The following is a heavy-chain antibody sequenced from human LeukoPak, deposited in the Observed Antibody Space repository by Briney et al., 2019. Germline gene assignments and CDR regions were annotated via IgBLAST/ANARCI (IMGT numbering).Heavy chain of an antibody. Sequence: GGSLRLSCAASGLTFSSYAMGWVRQTPGKGLEWVSTITESGDNTHYTESVKGRFTISRDNSKNTLYLQMNSLRAEDTAVYYCAKLYGSGTYYNLFDYWGQGTLVTVSS. CDR2: ITESGDNT. CDR3: AKLYGSGTYYNLFDY. V-gene: IGHV3-23*01. CDR1: GLTFSSYA. D-gene: IGHD3-10*01. J-gene: IGHJ4*02.